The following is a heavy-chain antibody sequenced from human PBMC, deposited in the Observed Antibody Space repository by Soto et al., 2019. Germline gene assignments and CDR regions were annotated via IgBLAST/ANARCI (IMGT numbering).Heavy chain of an antibody. CDR1: GFSLTTRGVG. Sequence: HITLKESGPTLVKSTQTLTLTCTFSGFSLTTRGVGVGWIRQPPGKALEWLARIYWDDDEGYSPSLKSRLTITKDTTKNQVVLTITNMDPVDTATYYCAPRSRGYSYHFDYWGQGTLVTVSS. CDR3: APRSRGYSYHFDY. J-gene: IGHJ4*02. CDR2: IYWDDDE. V-gene: IGHV2-5*02. D-gene: IGHD5-18*01.